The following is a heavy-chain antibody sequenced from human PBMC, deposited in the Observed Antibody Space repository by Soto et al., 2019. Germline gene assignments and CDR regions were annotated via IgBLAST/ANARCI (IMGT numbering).Heavy chain of an antibody. Sequence: PSETLSLTCTVSGVSISSGDYYWSWIRQPPGKGLEWIGYIYYSENTYSNPSLKSRVAISGDTSRNQFSLKLSSVTAADTAVYYCAARGDVLVPAAKSYYYYGMDVWGQGTTVTVSS. CDR3: AARGDVLVPAAKSYYYYGMDV. CDR2: IYYSENT. V-gene: IGHV4-30-4*01. J-gene: IGHJ6*02. D-gene: IGHD2-2*01. CDR1: GVSISSGDYY.